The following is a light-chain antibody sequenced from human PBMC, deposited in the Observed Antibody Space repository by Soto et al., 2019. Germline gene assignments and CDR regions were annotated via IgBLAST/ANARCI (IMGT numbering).Light chain of an antibody. CDR1: QSVSSN. V-gene: IGKV3-15*01. J-gene: IGKJ4*01. Sequence: EVVMTQSPATLSVSLGDRATLSCRASQSVSSNLAWYQQKPGQAPRLLIYGASTRATGIPAGFSGSGSGTEYTLTISSLQSEDFAVYSCQQYNNWPLTFGGGTKVEIK. CDR2: GAS. CDR3: QQYNNWPLT.